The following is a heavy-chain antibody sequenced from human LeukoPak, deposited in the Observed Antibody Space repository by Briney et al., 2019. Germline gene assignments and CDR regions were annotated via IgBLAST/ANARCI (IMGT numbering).Heavy chain of an antibody. Sequence: ASVKVSCEVSGYTLTELSMHWVRQAPGKGLEWMGGFDPEDGETIYAQKFQGRVTMTEDTSTDTAYMELSSLRSEDTAVYYCATLKLERRWYYFDYWGQGTLVTVSS. CDR1: GYTLTELS. V-gene: IGHV1-24*01. CDR3: ATLKLERRWYYFDY. J-gene: IGHJ4*02. D-gene: IGHD1-1*01. CDR2: FDPEDGET.